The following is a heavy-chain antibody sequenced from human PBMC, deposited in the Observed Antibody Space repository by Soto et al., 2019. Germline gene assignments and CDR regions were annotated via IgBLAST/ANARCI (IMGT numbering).Heavy chain of an antibody. D-gene: IGHD4-17*01. CDR3: ARDRYGDESFDY. J-gene: IGHJ4*02. CDR2: ISYDGSNK. Sequence: PGGSLRLSCAASGFTFSSYAMHWVRQAPGKGLEWVAVISYDGSNKYYADSVKGRFTISRDNSKNTLYLQMNSLRAEDTAVYYCARDRYGDESFDYWGQGTLVTVSS. V-gene: IGHV3-30-3*01. CDR1: GFTFSSYA.